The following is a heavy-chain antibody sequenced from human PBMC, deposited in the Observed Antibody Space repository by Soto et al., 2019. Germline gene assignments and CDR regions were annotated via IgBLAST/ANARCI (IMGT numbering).Heavy chain of an antibody. CDR2: INGDGSST. CDR1: GFTFSSYW. J-gene: IGHJ4*02. Sequence: EVQLVESGGGLVQPGGSLRLSCAASGFTFSSYWMHWVRQAPGKGLVWVSRINGDGSSTSYADSVKGRFTISRDNAKNTLYLQMSSLRAEDTAVYYCVRTSLVVAAATLEDYWGQGTLVTVSS. CDR3: VRTSLVVAAATLEDY. D-gene: IGHD2-15*01. V-gene: IGHV3-74*01.